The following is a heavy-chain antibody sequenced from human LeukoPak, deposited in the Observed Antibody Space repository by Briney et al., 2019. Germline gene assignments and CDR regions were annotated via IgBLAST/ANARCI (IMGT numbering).Heavy chain of an antibody. CDR1: GGTFSSYA. CDR3: ASQSIAVAVLFDY. CDR2: IIPIFGTA. Sequence: SVKVSCKASGGTFSSYAISWVRQAPGQGLEWMGGIIPIFGTANYAQKFQGRVTITADESTSTAYMELSSLRSEDTAVYYCASQSIAVAVLFDYWGQGTLVTVSS. D-gene: IGHD6-19*01. V-gene: IGHV1-69*13. J-gene: IGHJ4*02.